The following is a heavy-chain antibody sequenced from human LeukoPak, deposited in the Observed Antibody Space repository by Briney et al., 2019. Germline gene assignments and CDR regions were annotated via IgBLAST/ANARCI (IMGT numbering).Heavy chain of an antibody. CDR1: GFTFGKYW. J-gene: IGHJ4*02. CDR3: ARDQYDTWSRRGNFDS. Sequence: GGSLRLSCVACGFTFGKYWMSWVRQAPGKGLEWVANIKLDGSEKNYVDSVKGRFTISRDNTKNSLYLQMNSLRAEDTAVFYCARDQYDTWSRRGNFDSWGQGTLVIVSS. V-gene: IGHV3-7*03. CDR2: IKLDGSEK. D-gene: IGHD3-3*01.